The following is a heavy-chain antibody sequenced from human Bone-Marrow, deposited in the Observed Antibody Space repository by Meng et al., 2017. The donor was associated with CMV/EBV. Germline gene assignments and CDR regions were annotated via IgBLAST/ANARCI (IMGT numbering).Heavy chain of an antibody. D-gene: IGHD1-7*01. Sequence: GGSLRLSCAASGFTFSYYWMYWVRQAPGKGLVWVSRIKGDGSATTYADSVKGRFTMSRDNAKSTVYLQMTSLTVEDTAVYFCARGQNGNYSPLGYWGQGTLVTVSS. J-gene: IGHJ4*02. V-gene: IGHV3-74*01. CDR1: GFTFSYYW. CDR2: IKGDGSAT. CDR3: ARGQNGNYSPLGY.